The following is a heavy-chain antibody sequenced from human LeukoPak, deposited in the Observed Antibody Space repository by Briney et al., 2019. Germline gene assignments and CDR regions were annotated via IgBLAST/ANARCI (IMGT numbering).Heavy chain of an antibody. CDR2: IDTEGNTI. D-gene: IGHD5-12*01. Sequence: GGSLRLSCAASGFTFRTYWMHWVRQTPGKGLVWVSRIDTEGNTINYADSVKGRFTISRDNAGDTLYLQMNSLRAEDTGVYYCATDLSGRHDYWGQGTLVTVSS. J-gene: IGHJ4*02. CDR1: GFTFRTYW. V-gene: IGHV3-74*01. CDR3: ATDLSGRHDY.